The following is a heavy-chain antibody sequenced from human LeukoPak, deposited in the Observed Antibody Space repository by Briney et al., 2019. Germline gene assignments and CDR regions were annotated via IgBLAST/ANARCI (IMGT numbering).Heavy chain of an antibody. D-gene: IGHD2-2*01. CDR1: GYTFTSYA. V-gene: IGHV1-3*01. CDR3: ARDSIVVVPAASAFDI. Sequence: ASVKVSCKASGYTFTSYAMHWVRQAPGQRLEWMGWINAGNGNTKYSQKFQGRVTITRDTSASTAYMELSSLRSEDTAVYYCARDSIVVVPAASAFDIWGQGTMVTVSS. CDR2: INAGNGNT. J-gene: IGHJ3*02.